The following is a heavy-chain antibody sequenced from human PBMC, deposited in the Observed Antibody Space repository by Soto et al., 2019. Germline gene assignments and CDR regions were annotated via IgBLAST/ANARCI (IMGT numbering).Heavy chain of an antibody. CDR3: ARRGGSSSGYYYYAMDV. D-gene: IGHD6-6*01. J-gene: IGHJ6*02. CDR2: IYSNGDT. CDR1: SDSMNSGGYY. V-gene: IGHV4-31*03. Sequence: SETLSLTCSVSSDSMNSGGYYWSWVRQHPGKGLEWIGYIYSNGDTYYNPSLKSRVTISIDTSKNQFSLNLTSVTAADTAVYYCARRGGSSSGYYYYAMDVWGQGTTVTVSS.